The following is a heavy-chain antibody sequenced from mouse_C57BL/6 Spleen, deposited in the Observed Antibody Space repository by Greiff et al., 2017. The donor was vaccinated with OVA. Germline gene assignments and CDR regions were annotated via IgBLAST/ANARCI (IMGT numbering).Heavy chain of an antibody. Sequence: VQLQQPGAELVRPGTSVKLSCKASGYTFTSYWMHWVKQRPGQGLEWIGVIDPSDSYTNYNQKFKGKATLTVDTSSSTAYMQLSSLTSEDSAVYYCAREGGITTVVVDYWGQGTTLTVSS. CDR1: GYTFTSYW. D-gene: IGHD1-1*01. V-gene: IGHV1-59*01. J-gene: IGHJ2*01. CDR2: IDPSDSYT. CDR3: AREGGITTVVVDY.